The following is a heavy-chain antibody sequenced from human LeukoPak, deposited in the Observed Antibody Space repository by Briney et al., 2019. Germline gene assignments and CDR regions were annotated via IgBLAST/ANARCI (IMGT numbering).Heavy chain of an antibody. CDR1: GFTISSNY. J-gene: IGHJ4*02. CDR2: IYSGGST. V-gene: IGHV3-53*01. Sequence: GGSLRLSCAASGFTISSNYMNWVRQAPGKGLEWVSVIYSGGSTYYADSVKGRFTISRDNSKNTLYLQMNSLRVEDTAVYYWARGPSTVTPFDYWGQGTLVTVSS. CDR3: ARGPSTVTPFDY. D-gene: IGHD4-17*01.